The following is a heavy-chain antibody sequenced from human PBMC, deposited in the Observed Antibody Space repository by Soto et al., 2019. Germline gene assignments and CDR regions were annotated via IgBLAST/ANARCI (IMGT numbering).Heavy chain of an antibody. Sequence: VGSLRLSCAASGFTFSSYWMSWVRQAPGKGLEWVANIKQDGSEKYYVDSVKGRFTISRDNAKNSLYLQMNSLRAEDTAVYYCAGYTYYDFWGGYLGMDVWGQGTTVTVSS. J-gene: IGHJ6*02. CDR2: IKQDGSEK. CDR3: AGYTYYDFWGGYLGMDV. D-gene: IGHD3-3*01. V-gene: IGHV3-7*01. CDR1: GFTFSSYW.